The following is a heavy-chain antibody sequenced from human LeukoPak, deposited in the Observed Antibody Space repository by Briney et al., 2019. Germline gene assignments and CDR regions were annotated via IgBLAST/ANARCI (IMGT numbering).Heavy chain of an antibody. V-gene: IGHV4-38-2*01. CDR3: ARQYDSYFYYYLDL. Sequence: SETLSLTCGVSGYPINNAYYWVWIRQPPGKGLEWIGSLYHPDSTYYNPSLKSRVTMSVDTSRNQLSLRLSFVTAADTAVYYCARQYDSYFYYYLDLWGTGTTVTVSS. CDR1: GYPINNAYY. J-gene: IGHJ6*03. CDR2: LYHPDST. D-gene: IGHD2-2*01.